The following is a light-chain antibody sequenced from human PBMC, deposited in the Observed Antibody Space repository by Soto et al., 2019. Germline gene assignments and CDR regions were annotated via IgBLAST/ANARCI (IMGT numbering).Light chain of an antibody. CDR2: RYT. CDR1: ALPNQY. Sequence: SYELTQQPSVSVSPGQTARITCSGDALPNQYAYWYQQKPGQAPVLLIYRYTERPSGIPERFSGSSSGTTVTLTISGVQAEDEAVYFCQSADGSGSYVVFGGGTKLTVL. CDR3: QSADGSGSYVV. J-gene: IGLJ2*01. V-gene: IGLV3-25*03.